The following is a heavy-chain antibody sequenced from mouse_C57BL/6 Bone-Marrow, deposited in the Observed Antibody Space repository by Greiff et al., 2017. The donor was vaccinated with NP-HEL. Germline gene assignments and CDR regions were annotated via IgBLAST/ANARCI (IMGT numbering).Heavy chain of an antibody. Sequence: VQLQQPGAELVKPGASVKLSCKASGYTFTSYWMHWVKQRPGQGLEWIGMIHPNCGSTNYNEKFKSKATLTVDKASSTAYMQLSSLTAEDSAVYYCASYYDYPYFDYWGQGTTLTVSS. J-gene: IGHJ2*01. V-gene: IGHV1-64*01. CDR3: ASYYDYPYFDY. D-gene: IGHD2-4*01. CDR2: IHPNCGST. CDR1: GYTFTSYW.